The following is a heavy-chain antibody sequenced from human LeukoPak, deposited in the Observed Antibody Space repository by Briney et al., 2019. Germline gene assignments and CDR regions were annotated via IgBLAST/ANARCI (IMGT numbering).Heavy chain of an antibody. J-gene: IGHJ6*03. D-gene: IGHD3-16*01. CDR1: GFTFSSYG. CDR3: AKWGQTKELKYYYYYMDV. Sequence: PGGSLRLSCAASGFTFSSYGMSWVRQAPGKGLEWVSAISGSGGSTYYADSVKGRFTISRDNSKNTLYLQMNSLRAEDTAVYYCAKWGQTKELKYYYYYMDVWGKGTTVTISS. CDR2: ISGSGGST. V-gene: IGHV3-23*01.